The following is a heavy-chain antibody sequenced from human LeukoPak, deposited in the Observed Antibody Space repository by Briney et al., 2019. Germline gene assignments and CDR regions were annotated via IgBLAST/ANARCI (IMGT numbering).Heavy chain of an antibody. J-gene: IGHJ3*02. D-gene: IGHD3-22*01. CDR2: IYYSGST. CDR1: GGSISSYY. CDR3: ARETGSVVTPFDI. V-gene: IGHV4-59*01. Sequence: SETLSLTCTVPGGSISSYYWSWIRQPPGKGLEWIGYIYYSGSTNYNPSLKSRVTTSVDTSKNQFSLKLSSVTAADTAVYYCARETGSVVTPFDIWGQGTMVTVSS.